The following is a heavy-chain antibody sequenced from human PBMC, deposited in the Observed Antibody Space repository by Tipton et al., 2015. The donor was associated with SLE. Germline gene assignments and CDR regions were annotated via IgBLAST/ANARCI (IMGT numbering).Heavy chain of an antibody. CDR2: IYHSGST. D-gene: IGHD3-10*01. J-gene: IGHJ4*02. Sequence: TLSLTCAVSGYSISIDYYWGWIRQPPGKGLEWIGSIYHSGSTYYNPSLKSRVTMSVDTSKNQFSMKLTSVTAADTALYYCAGDHDSGSYRFDYWGQGILVTVSS. CDR1: GYSISIDYY. CDR3: AGDHDSGSYRFDY. V-gene: IGHV4-38-2*01.